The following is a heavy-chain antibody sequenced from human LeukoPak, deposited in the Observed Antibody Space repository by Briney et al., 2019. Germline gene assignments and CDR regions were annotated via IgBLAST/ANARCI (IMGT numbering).Heavy chain of an antibody. CDR1: GGSFSGYY. CDR3: ARGQTLQTTVTTIYYYYYGMDV. CDR2: INHSGSN. J-gene: IGHJ6*02. Sequence: SETLSLNCAVDGGSFSGYYWSWLRQPPGKGLEWIGEINHSGSNTYIPSLKCRVTISVDTSKSQFSLKLSSVTAADTAVYYCARGQTLQTTVTTIYYYYYGMDVWGQGTTVTVSS. D-gene: IGHD4-17*01. V-gene: IGHV4-34*01.